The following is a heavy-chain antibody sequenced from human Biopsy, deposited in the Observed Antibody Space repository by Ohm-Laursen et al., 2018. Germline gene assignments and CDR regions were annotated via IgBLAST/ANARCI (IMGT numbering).Heavy chain of an antibody. CDR2: INCKTGAT. J-gene: IGHJ4*02. D-gene: IGHD2-8*01. CDR3: ARDPLNGHKHFDY. Sequence: ASVKASCKASSYTFTAYNIHWMRQAPGHGLEWLGYINCKTGATNYAQKFQGTVTMTRDTSISTAYLALGSLRSADTAIYYCARDPLNGHKHFDYWGQGSLATVSS. V-gene: IGHV1-2*02. CDR1: SYTFTAYN.